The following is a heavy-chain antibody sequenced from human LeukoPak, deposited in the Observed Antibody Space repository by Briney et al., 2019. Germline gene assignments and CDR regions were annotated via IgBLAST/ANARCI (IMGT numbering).Heavy chain of an antibody. CDR1: GFTFDDYA. CDR2: ISWNSGSI. J-gene: IGHJ4*02. V-gene: IGHV3-9*01. Sequence: GGSLRLSCAASGFTFDDYAMHWVRQAPGKGLEWVSGISWNSGSIGYADSVKGRFTISRDNSKNTLYLQMNNLGVEDTAVYYCARDRLNRADCGTDCYSAVFDYWGQGALVTVSS. D-gene: IGHD2-21*02. CDR3: ARDRLNRADCGTDCYSAVFDY.